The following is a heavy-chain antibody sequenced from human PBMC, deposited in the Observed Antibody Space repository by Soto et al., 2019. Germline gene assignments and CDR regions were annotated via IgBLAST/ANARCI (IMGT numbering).Heavy chain of an antibody. J-gene: IGHJ4*02. Sequence: QVQLVQSGAEVKKPGAAVEVSCKASGYTFTSHYVHWVRQAPGQGLEWMGLINANSGTTSYAQKFQGRVTMTRDTSTSTVYRELSSLRFEDTAVYYCARDRNLETSAWARDYWGQGTLVTVSS. V-gene: IGHV1-46*03. CDR1: GYTFTSHY. D-gene: IGHD6-19*01. CDR3: ARDRNLETSAWARDY. CDR2: INANSGTT.